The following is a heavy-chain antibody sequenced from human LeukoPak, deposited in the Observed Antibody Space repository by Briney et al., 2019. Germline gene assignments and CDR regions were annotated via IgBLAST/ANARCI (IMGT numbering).Heavy chain of an antibody. J-gene: IGHJ3*02. CDR1: GFAFSDYD. D-gene: IGHD3-16*01. CDR3: AKALTRWAFDM. Sequence: GGSLRLSCAASGFAFSDYDMSWVRQAPGKGLEWVSSMSLSTSGKTYADSVKGRFTVSTDKAKNTLYLQMDSLRAEDTAIYYCAKALTRWAFDMWGQGTMVTVSS. CDR2: MSLSTSGK. V-gene: IGHV3-23*01.